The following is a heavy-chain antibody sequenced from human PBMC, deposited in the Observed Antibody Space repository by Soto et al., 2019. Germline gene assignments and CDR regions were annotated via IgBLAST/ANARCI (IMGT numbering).Heavy chain of an antibody. CDR2: IYWNDDK. V-gene: IGHV2-5*01. Sequence: SGPTLVKPTQTLTLTCTFSGFSLSTSGVGVGWIRQPPGKALEWLALIYWNDDKRYSPSLKSRLTITKDTSKNQVVLTMTNMDPVDTATYYCAHIHQNEKVVPAAALDYWGQGTLVTVSS. CDR3: AHIHQNEKVVPAAALDY. D-gene: IGHD2-2*01. J-gene: IGHJ4*02. CDR1: GFSLSTSGVG.